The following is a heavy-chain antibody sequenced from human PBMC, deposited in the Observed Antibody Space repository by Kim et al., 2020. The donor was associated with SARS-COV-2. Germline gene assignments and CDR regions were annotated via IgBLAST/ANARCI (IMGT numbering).Heavy chain of an antibody. CDR2: IYYSGST. J-gene: IGHJ4*02. D-gene: IGHD3-10*01. CDR3: ARDQITMVRGVIGL. V-gene: IGHV4-39*07. Sequence: SETLSLTCTVSGGSISSSSYYWGWIRQPPGKGLEWIGSIYYSGSTYYNPSLKSRVTISVDTSKNQFSLKLSSVTAADTAVYYCARDQITMVRGVIGLWGQGTLVTVSS. CDR1: GGSISSSSYY.